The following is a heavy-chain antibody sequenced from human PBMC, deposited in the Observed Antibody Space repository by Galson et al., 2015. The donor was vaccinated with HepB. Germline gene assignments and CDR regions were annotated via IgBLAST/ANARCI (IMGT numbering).Heavy chain of an antibody. V-gene: IGHV1-18*01. Sequence: SVKVSCKVSGYTLTELSMHWVQQAPGQGLEWMGWISAYNGNTNYAQKLQGRVTMTTDTSTSTAYMELRSLRSDDTAVYYCARVRYYYDSSGYYLPFDYWGQGTLVTVSS. J-gene: IGHJ4*02. CDR3: ARVRYYYDSSGYYLPFDY. CDR1: GYTLTELS. D-gene: IGHD3-22*01. CDR2: ISAYNGNT.